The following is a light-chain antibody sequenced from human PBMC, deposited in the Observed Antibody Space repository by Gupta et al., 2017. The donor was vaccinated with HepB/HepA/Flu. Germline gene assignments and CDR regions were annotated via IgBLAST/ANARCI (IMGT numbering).Light chain of an antibody. CDR1: KLGDKY. V-gene: IGLV3-1*01. CDR3: QAWDSSTL. CDR2: QDS. J-gene: IGLJ2*01. Sequence: SYELTQPPSVSVSPGQTASITCSGDKLGDKYACWYQQKPGQSPVLVIYQDSKRPSGIPARFSGSNSGNTATLTISGTQAMDEADYYFQAWDSSTLFGGGTKLTVL.